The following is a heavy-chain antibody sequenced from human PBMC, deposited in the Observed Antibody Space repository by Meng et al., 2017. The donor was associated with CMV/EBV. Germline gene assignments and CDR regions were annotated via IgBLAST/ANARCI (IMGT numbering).Heavy chain of an antibody. Sequence: GGSLRLSCAASGFTFSSYGMNWVRQAPGKGLEWVSSISSSSSYIYYADSVKGRFTISRDNAKNSLYLQMNSLRAEDTAVYYCARVISLDYYYDSSGYYRDYWGQGTLVTVSS. J-gene: IGHJ4*02. CDR1: GFTFSSYG. CDR3: ARVISLDYYYDSSGYYRDY. D-gene: IGHD3-22*01. V-gene: IGHV3-21*01. CDR2: ISSSSSYI.